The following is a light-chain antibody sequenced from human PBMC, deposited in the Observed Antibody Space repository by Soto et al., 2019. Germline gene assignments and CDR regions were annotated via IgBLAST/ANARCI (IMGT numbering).Light chain of an antibody. V-gene: IGKV1-5*03. J-gene: IGKJ1*01. CDR2: KAS. CDR3: QQYNSYSWT. CDR1: QSISSW. Sequence: DIQMTQSPSSLSASVGDRVTITCRASQSISSWLAWYQQKPGKAPKLLIYKASSLESGVPSRFSGSGSGTEFTLTIRSLQPDEFATYDCQQYNSYSWTVGQGTKGDIK.